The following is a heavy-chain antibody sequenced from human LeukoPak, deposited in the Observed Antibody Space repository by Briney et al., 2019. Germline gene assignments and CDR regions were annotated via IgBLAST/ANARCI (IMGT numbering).Heavy chain of an antibody. V-gene: IGHV1-18*01. CDR1: GGTFSSYA. CDR3: ARAPTNDFWSAYYDY. CDR2: ISAYNGNT. J-gene: IGHJ4*02. Sequence: ASVKVSCKASGGTFSSYAISWVRQAPGQGLEWMGWISAYNGNTNYAQEVQGRVTMTTDTSTSTAYMELRSLRSDDTAVYYCARAPTNDFWSAYYDYWGQGTLVTVSS. D-gene: IGHD3-3*01.